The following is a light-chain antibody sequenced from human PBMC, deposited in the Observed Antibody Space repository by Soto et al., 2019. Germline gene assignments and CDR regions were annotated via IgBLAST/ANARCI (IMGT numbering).Light chain of an antibody. CDR3: QQSYNSPQT. Sequence: IHMTDSPSSLSASVVYEVTITFLASQTIMTYLNWYQLKPGKPPRLLIYAASSLQSGVPSRFSGSGSGTDFTLTISSLQPEDFATYSCQQSYNSPQTFGRGTKVDIK. J-gene: IGKJ1*01. CDR2: AAS. CDR1: QTIMTY. V-gene: IGKV1-39*01.